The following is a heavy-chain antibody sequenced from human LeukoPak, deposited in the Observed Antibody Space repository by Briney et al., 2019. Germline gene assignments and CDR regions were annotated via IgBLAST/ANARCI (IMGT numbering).Heavy chain of an antibody. Sequence: PSETLSLTCTVSGGSISSSSYYWGWIRQPPGKGLEWIGSIYYSGSTYYNPSLKSRVTISVDTSKNQFSLKLSSVTAADTAVYYCARSGRSGSYTGWFDPWGQGTLVTVSS. V-gene: IGHV4-39*07. CDR2: IYYSGST. CDR1: GGSISSSSYY. CDR3: ARSGRSGSYTGWFDP. J-gene: IGHJ5*02. D-gene: IGHD1-26*01.